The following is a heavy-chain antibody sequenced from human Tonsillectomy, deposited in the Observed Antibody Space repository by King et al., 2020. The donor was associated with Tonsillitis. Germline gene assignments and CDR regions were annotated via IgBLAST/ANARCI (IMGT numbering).Heavy chain of an antibody. Sequence: VQLVQSGAEVKKPGSSVKVSCKASGGTFSTYAISWVRQAPGQGLEWMGGIIPLFGTTDYAQEFQGRVTINADKSTSTAHMEVSSLKSEDTAVYYCATDGVDTTMVFFDYWGQGTLVIVSS. V-gene: IGHV1-69*14. CDR1: GGTFSTYA. CDR3: ATDGVDTTMVFFDY. CDR2: IIPLFGTT. D-gene: IGHD5-18*01. J-gene: IGHJ4*02.